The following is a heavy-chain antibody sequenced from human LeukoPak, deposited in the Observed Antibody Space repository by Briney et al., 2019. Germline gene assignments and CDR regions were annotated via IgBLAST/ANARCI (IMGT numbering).Heavy chain of an antibody. Sequence: KPSETLSLTCTVSGGSISSYYWSWIRQPPGKGLEWIGYIYYSGSTSYNPSLKSRVTISVDTSKNQFSLKLSSVTAADTAVYYCARGRLGIEPFDFDYWGQGTLVTVSS. CDR2: IYYSGST. V-gene: IGHV4-59*01. J-gene: IGHJ4*02. CDR1: GGSISSYY. CDR3: ARGRLGIEPFDFDY. D-gene: IGHD7-27*01.